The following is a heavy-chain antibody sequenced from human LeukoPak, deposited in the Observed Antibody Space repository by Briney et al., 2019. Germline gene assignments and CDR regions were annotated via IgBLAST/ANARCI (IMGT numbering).Heavy chain of an antibody. V-gene: IGHV4-4*07. CDR1: GGSMSGYF. D-gene: IGHD3-22*01. CDR2: IYSSGTT. CDR3: ARPQYYYDSSSDILD. Sequence: SETLSLSCTVSGGSMSGYFWAWIRRPAGKGLEWIGRIYSSGTTNYNLSLKSRVTMSLDTSKNQFSLSLTSVTAADTAVYYCARPQYYYDSSSDILDWGQGTLVTVSS. J-gene: IGHJ4*02.